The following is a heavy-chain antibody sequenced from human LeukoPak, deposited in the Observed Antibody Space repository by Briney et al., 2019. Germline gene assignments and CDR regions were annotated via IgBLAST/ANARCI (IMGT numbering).Heavy chain of an antibody. CDR3: WRGHRFGESAHAFDI. CDR1: GGSISSYY. J-gene: IGHJ3*02. CDR2: IYTSSST. Sequence: SETLSLTYTVSGGSISSYYWSWIRQPAAKGLGWSGRIYTSSSTNYNPSLKSRVTMAVDTSKNQFSLELSSVTAADTAGHYCWRGHRFGESAHAFDIWGQGTMVTVSS. D-gene: IGHD3-10*01. V-gene: IGHV4-4*07.